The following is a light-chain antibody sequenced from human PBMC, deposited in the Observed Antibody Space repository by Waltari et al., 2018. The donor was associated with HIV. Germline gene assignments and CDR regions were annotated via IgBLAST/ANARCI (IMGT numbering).Light chain of an antibody. J-gene: IGKJ5*01. CDR2: EVS. CDR1: QSIMSSDGKTY. V-gene: IGKV2D-29*01. CDR3: MQTLQVPIT. Sequence: VMTQTPRALSVSPGQPASISCRSSQSIMSSDGKTYFYWLVQKPGQPPTFLISEVSTRFSGVSDRFSGSGSGTDFTLKISRLEADDVGNYYCMQTLQVPITFGQGTRLEVK.